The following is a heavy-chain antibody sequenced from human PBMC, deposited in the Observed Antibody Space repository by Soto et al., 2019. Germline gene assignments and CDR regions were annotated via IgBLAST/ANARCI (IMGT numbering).Heavy chain of an antibody. CDR3: ARDIRRVEDI. J-gene: IGHJ3*02. CDR1: GFTFSSYS. CDR2: ISSSSTI. Sequence: GGSLRLSCAASGFTFSSYSMNWVRQAPGKGLEWVSYISSSSTIYYADSVKGRFTISRDNAKNSLYLQMNSLRDEDTAVYYCARDIRRVEDIWGQGTMVTVSS. V-gene: IGHV3-48*02. D-gene: IGHD1-20*01.